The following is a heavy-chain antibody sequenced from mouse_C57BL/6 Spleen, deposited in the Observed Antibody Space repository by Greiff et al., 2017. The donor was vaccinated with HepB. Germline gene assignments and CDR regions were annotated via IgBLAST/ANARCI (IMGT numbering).Heavy chain of an antibody. J-gene: IGHJ2*01. CDR3: ARRLGLYYFDY. Sequence: QVQLKQPGAELVMPGASVKLSCKASGYTFTSYWMHWVKQRPGQGLEWIGEIDPSDSYTNYNQKFKGKSTLTVDKSSSTAYMQLSSLTSEDSAVYYCARRLGLYYFDYWGQGTTLTVSS. V-gene: IGHV1-69*01. CDR1: GYTFTSYW. D-gene: IGHD4-1*01. CDR2: IDPSDSYT.